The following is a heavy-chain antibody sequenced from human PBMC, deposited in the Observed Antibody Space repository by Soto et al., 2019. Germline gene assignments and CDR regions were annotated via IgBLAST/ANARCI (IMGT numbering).Heavy chain of an antibody. CDR3: ARSQELASSYDTTGFFDL. CDR1: GFTFSDYY. J-gene: IGHJ4*02. D-gene: IGHD3-22*01. CDR2: VSSGSSYI. Sequence: GGSLRLSCAASGFTFSDYYMNWIRQAPGKGLEWVSYVSSGSSYINYADSVRGRFRISRDNAKNSLYLEMDSLRAEDTAVYYCARSQELASSYDTTGFFDLWGQGTLVTVSS. V-gene: IGHV3-11*06.